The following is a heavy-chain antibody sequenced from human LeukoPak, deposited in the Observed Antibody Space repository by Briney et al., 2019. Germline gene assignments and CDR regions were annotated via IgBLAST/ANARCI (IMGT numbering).Heavy chain of an antibody. Sequence: PGGSLRLSCAASGFTFSSYSMNWVRQAPGKGLEWVSAISGRAGTTYYADSVKGRFTISRDNAKNSLYLQMNSLRAEDTAVYYCARVPGYDFWSGYYPDFDYWGQGTLVTVSS. J-gene: IGHJ4*02. CDR2: ISGRAGTT. CDR1: GFTFSSYS. V-gene: IGHV3-48*01. CDR3: ARVPGYDFWSGYYPDFDY. D-gene: IGHD3-3*01.